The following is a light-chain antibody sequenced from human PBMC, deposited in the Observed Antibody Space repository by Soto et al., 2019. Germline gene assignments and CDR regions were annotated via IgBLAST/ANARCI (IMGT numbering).Light chain of an antibody. CDR1: SSDVGGYNF. J-gene: IGLJ3*02. V-gene: IGLV2-11*01. CDR3: CSNAGSYTWV. CDR2: DVS. Sequence: QSALTQPRSVSGSPGQSVTISCSGSSSDVGGYNFVSWYQQHPGKAPKLMIYDVSKRPSGVPGRFSGSKSGNTASLTISGLQAEDEADYYCCSNAGSYTWVFGGGTTVPVL.